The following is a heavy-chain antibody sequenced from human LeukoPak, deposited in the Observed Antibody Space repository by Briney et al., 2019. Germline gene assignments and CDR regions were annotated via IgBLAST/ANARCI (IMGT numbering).Heavy chain of an antibody. CDR1: NYSISSGYY. Sequence: SETLSLTCRVSNYSISSGYYWGWIRQPADTGLEWIGSISHSGNTSYNSSLKSRVTISIETSKNQFSLKLNSVTAADTAVYYCARRQFGYKWFSPVEYWGQGILVTVSP. CDR3: ARRQFGYKWFSPVEY. CDR2: ISHSGNT. V-gene: IGHV4-38-2*01. J-gene: IGHJ4*02. D-gene: IGHD3-22*01.